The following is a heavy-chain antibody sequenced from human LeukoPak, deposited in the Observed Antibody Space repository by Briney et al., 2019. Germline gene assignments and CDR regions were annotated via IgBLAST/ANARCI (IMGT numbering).Heavy chain of an antibody. V-gene: IGHV1-69*13. CDR3: ARDGIAARLGAYYFDY. D-gene: IGHD6-6*01. Sequence: SVTVSCKASGGTFSSYAISWVRQAPGQGLEWMGGIIPIFGTANYAQKFQGRVTITADESTSTAYMELSSLRSEDTAVYYCARDGIAARLGAYYFDYWGQGTLVTVSS. CDR2: IIPIFGTA. J-gene: IGHJ4*02. CDR1: GGTFSSYA.